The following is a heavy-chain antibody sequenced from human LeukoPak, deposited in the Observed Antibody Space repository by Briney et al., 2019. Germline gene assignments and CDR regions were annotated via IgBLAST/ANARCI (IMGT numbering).Heavy chain of an antibody. CDR1: GFTFSSYA. D-gene: IGHD6-13*01. Sequence: GRSLRLSCAASGFTFSSYAMHWVRQAPGKGLEWVAVISYDGSNKYYADSVKGRFTISRDNSKNTLYLQMNSLRAEDTAVYYCARETQRPGIAAAGTGWFDPWGQGTLVTVSS. CDR3: ARETQRPGIAAAGTGWFDP. CDR2: ISYDGSNK. V-gene: IGHV3-30-3*01. J-gene: IGHJ5*02.